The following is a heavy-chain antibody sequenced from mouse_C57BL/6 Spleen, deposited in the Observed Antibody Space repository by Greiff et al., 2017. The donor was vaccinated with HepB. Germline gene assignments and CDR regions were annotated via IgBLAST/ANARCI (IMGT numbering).Heavy chain of an antibody. V-gene: IGHV1-80*01. CDR1: GYAFSSYW. CDR2: IYPGDGDT. J-gene: IGHJ4*01. Sequence: VKLMESGAELVKPGASVKISCKASGYAFSSYWMNWVKQRPGKGLERIGQIYPGDGDTNYNGKFKGKATLTADKSSSTAYMELSSLPSEDSAVYFCAREGNYDYSYAMDYLGQGTSVTVSS. D-gene: IGHD2-4*01. CDR3: AREGNYDYSYAMDY.